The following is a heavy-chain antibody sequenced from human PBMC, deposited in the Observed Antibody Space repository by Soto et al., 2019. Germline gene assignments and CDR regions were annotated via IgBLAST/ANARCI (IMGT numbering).Heavy chain of an antibody. D-gene: IGHD3-10*01. V-gene: IGHV3-30*18. J-gene: IGHJ4*02. Sequence: PRGSLRPSCAASGFTFSSYGMHWVRQAPGKGLEWVAVISYDGSNKYYADSVKGRFTISRDNSKNTLYLQMNSLRAEYTAVYYCAKNLDYSFRFQVIFDYWGQGTLVTVSS. CDR2: ISYDGSNK. CDR1: GFTFSSYG. CDR3: AKNLDYSFRFQVIFDY.